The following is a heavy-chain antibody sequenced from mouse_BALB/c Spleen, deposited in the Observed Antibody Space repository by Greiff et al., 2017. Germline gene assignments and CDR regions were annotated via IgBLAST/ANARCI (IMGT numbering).Heavy chain of an antibody. Sequence: EVKLVESGGGLVKPGGSLKLSCAASGFTFSSYAMSWVRQSPEKRLEWVAEISSGGSYTYYTDTVTGRFTISRDNAKNTLYLEMSSLRSEDTAMYYCARQDGNGGWFAYWGQGTLVTVSA. CDR3: ARQDGNGGWFAY. CDR1: GFTFSSYA. D-gene: IGHD2-1*01. V-gene: IGHV5-9-4*01. CDR2: ISSGGSYT. J-gene: IGHJ3*01.